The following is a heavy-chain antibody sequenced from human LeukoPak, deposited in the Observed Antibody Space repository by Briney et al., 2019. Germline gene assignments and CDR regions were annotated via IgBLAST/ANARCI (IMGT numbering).Heavy chain of an antibody. CDR1: GFTFSSYW. CDR3: ARDRGFDYVGGTYRSDVFDS. J-gene: IGHJ4*02. Sequence: GGSVRPSCAASGFTFSSYWMYWVRQAPGKGLEWVANIKQDGSEKYYVDSVKGRFTISRDNTKNSLDLQMNSLRAEDTAVYYCARDRGFDYVGGTYRSDVFDSWLEGTNVSVSS. D-gene: IGHD3-16*02. V-gene: IGHV3-7*05. CDR2: IKQDGSEK.